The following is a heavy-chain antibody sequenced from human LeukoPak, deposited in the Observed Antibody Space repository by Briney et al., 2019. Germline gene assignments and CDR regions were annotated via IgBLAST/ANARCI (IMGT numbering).Heavy chain of an antibody. CDR1: GDRVSSNSAA. D-gene: IGHD2-15*01. CDR3: AREGGVVAVTHYYGMDV. V-gene: IGHV6-1*01. Sequence: SQTLSLTCAISGDRVSSNSAAWSWIRQSPSRGLEWLGRTYYRYKWYNDYAGSVKSRIIIKSDTSKNQFSLQLNSVTPEDTAVYYCAREGGVVAVTHYYGMDVWGQGTTVTASS. CDR2: TYYRYKWYN. J-gene: IGHJ6*02.